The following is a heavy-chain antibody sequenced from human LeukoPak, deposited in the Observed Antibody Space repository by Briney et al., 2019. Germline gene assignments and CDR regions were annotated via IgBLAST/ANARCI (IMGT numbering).Heavy chain of an antibody. CDR2: IIPIFGTA. V-gene: IGHV1-69*05. D-gene: IGHD5-12*01. CDR3: ARVGRDSYSGYDYFDY. CDR1: GGTFSSYA. J-gene: IGHJ4*02. Sequence: SVKVSCKASGGTFSSYAISWVRQAPGQGLEWMGGIIPIFGTANYAQKFQGRVTITTDESTSTAYMELSSLRSDDTAVYYCARVGRDSYSGYDYFDYWGQGTLVTVSS.